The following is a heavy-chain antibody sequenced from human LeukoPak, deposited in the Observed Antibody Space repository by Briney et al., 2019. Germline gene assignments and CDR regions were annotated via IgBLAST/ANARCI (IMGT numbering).Heavy chain of an antibody. J-gene: IGHJ5*02. CDR1: GYTFTSYG. CDR2: ISAYNGNT. V-gene: IGHV1-18*01. CDR3: ARDTVFKGVVPAAFFDL. D-gene: IGHD2-2*01. Sequence: ASVKVSCKASGYTFTSYGIIWVRQAPGQGREWMGWISAYNGNTNYAQKLQGRVTMTTDTSTSTAYMELRSLRSDDTAVYYCARDTVFKGVVPAAFFDLWGQGTLVTVSS.